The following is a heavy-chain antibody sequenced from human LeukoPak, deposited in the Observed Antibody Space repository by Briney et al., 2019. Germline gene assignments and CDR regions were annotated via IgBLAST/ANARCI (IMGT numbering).Heavy chain of an antibody. CDR2: ISAYNGNT. D-gene: IGHD3-3*01. V-gene: IGHV1-18*01. CDR1: GYTFTSYG. Sequence: GASVKVSCKASGYTFTSYGISWVRQAPGQGLEWMGWISAYNGNTNYAQKLQGRVTMTTDTSTSTAYMELRSLRSDDTAVYYCARADYDFWSGYYPTAEYFQHWGQGTLVTVSS. J-gene: IGHJ1*01. CDR3: ARADYDFWSGYYPTAEYFQH.